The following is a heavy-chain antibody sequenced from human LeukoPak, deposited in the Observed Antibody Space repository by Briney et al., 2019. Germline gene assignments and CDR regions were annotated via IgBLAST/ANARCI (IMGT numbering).Heavy chain of an antibody. V-gene: IGHV6-1*01. CDR1: GDSVSSKSAA. Sequence: SQTLSLTCAISGDSVSSKSAAWNWIRQSPSRGLEWLGRTCYRSKWYNDYAVSVKSRITINPDTSKNQFSLHLNSVTPEDTAVYYCARYSSSPRNFDNWGQGTLVTVAS. CDR2: TCYRSKWYN. J-gene: IGHJ4*02. CDR3: ARYSSSPRNFDN. D-gene: IGHD6-6*01.